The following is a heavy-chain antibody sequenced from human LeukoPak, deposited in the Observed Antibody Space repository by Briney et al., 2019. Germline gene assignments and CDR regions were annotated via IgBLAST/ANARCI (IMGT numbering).Heavy chain of an antibody. D-gene: IGHD3-10*01. CDR3: AREVRGVISYYFDY. V-gene: IGHV4-61*01. CDR1: GGSIFIGSYY. CDR2: IYYSGST. Sequence: SETLSLTCTVSGGSIFIGSYYWGWIRQPPGKGLEWIGYIYYSGSTNYNPSLKSRVTISVDTSKNQFSLKLSSVTAADTAVYYCAREVRGVISYYFDYWGQGTLVTVSS. J-gene: IGHJ4*02.